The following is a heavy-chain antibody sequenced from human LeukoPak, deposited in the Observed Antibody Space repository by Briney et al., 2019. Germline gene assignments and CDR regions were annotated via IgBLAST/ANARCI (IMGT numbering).Heavy chain of an antibody. CDR3: ARLHLVQLIYWYFDL. CDR1: DGSISTFY. CDR2: THYSGTT. J-gene: IGHJ2*01. Sequence: SETLSLTCAVSDGSISTFYWSWIRQPPGKGLEWIGYTHYSGTTYYNPSLKSRVTMSVNTSKHQFSLEMTSVTAADTAVYYCARLHLVQLIYWYFDLWGRGTLVTVSS. D-gene: IGHD3-3*02. V-gene: IGHV4-59*01.